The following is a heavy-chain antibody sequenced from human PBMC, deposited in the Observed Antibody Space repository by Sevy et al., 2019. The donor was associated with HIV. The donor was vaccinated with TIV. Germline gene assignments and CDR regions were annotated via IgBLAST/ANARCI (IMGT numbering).Heavy chain of an antibody. CDR1: GFTFSSYA. CDR2: ISYDGSNK. Sequence: GGSLRLSCAASGFTFSSYAMHWVRQAPGKGLEWVAVISYDGSNKYYADSVKGRFTISRDNSKNTLYLQMNSLRAEDTAVYYCARGGGDWSVDYWGQGTLVTFSS. CDR3: ARGGGDWSVDY. V-gene: IGHV3-30-3*01. J-gene: IGHJ4*02. D-gene: IGHD2-21*02.